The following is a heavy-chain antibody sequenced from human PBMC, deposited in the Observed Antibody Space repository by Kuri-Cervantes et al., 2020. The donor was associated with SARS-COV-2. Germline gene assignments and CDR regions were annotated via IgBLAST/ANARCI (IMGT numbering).Heavy chain of an antibody. CDR1: GFTFSSYA. V-gene: IGHV4-38-2*01. CDR3: ASGRREIVVVPTDMGMDV. J-gene: IGHJ6*03. CDR2: IYHSGST. D-gene: IGHD2-2*01. Sequence: ESLKISCAASGFTFSSYAMSWVRQPPGKGLEWIGSIYHSGSTYYNPSLKSRVTISVDTSKNQFSLKLSSVTAADTAVYYCASGRREIVVVPTDMGMDVWGKGTTVTVSS.